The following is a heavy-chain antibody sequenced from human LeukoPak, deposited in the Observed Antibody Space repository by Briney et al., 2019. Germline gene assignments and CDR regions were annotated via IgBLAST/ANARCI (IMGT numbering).Heavy chain of an antibody. CDR3: ATGGYYFDF. V-gene: IGHV3-15*01. CDR2: IKSKPVGGTI. D-gene: IGHD3-16*01. Sequence: GGSLRLSCAGSGFTFSNAWMNWVRQAPGRGLAWVGRIKSKPVGGTIDYAAPVKGRFTIARDDSKNTVYLQMSSLETEDTAVYYCATGGYYFDFWGQGTLVTVSS. J-gene: IGHJ4*02. CDR1: GFTFSNAW.